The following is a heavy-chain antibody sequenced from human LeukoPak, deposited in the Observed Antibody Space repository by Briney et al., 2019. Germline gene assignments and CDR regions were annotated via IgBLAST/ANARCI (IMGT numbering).Heavy chain of an antibody. Sequence: SVKVSCKASGYTFTSYGISWVRQAPGQGLEWMGWISAYNGNTNYAQKLQGRVTMTTDTSTSTAYMELRSLRSDDTAVYYCARGRKYYYDSRHLDYWGQGTLVTVSS. CDR1: GYTFTSYG. D-gene: IGHD3-22*01. V-gene: IGHV1-18*01. J-gene: IGHJ4*02. CDR3: ARGRKYYYDSRHLDY. CDR2: ISAYNGNT.